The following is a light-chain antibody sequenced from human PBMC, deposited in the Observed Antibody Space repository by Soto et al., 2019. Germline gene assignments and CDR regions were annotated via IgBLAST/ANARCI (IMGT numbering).Light chain of an antibody. J-gene: IGKJ1*01. Sequence: DVVMTQSPLSLSVTLGQPASISCRSSQSVVDSDGIIYLNWFQHRPGQSPRRLIYKASNRDSGAPDRFSGSGSGTDFTLTISRVEAEDVGVYYRVQGSNWRTFGQGTKVDIK. CDR1: QSVVDSDGIIY. CDR3: VQGSNWRT. V-gene: IGKV2-30*01. CDR2: KAS.